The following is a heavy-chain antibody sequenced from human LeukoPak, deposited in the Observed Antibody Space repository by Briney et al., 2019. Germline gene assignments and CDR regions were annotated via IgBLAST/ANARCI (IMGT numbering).Heavy chain of an antibody. CDR3: ARGESSGVEYFQH. CDR1: GFTFSSYE. D-gene: IGHD3-22*01. CDR2: MSSSSSYI. V-gene: IGHV3-21*01. Sequence: PGGSLRLSCAASGFTFSSYEMNWVRQAPGKGLEWVSSMSSSSSYIYYADSVKGRFTISRDNAKNSLYLQMNSLRAEDTAVYYCARGESSGVEYFQHWGQGTLVTVSS. J-gene: IGHJ1*01.